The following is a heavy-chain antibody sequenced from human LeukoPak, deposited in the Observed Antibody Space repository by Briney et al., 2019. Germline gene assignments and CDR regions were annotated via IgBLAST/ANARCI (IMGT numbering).Heavy chain of an antibody. J-gene: IGHJ4*02. Sequence: GGSLRLSCAASGFTFSSYGMHWVRQAPGKGREWVAFIRYDGSNKYYADSVKGRFTISRDNSMNTLYLQMNSLRAEDTPVYYCAKESYSGSYHSHLDYWGQGTLVTVSS. V-gene: IGHV3-30*02. D-gene: IGHD1-26*01. CDR2: IRYDGSNK. CDR1: GFTFSSYG. CDR3: AKESYSGSYHSHLDY.